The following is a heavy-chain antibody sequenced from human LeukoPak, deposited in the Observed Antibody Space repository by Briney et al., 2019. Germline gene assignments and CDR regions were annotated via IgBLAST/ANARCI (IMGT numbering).Heavy chain of an antibody. V-gene: IGHV4-30-2*01. J-gene: IGHJ5*02. CDR3: ARSVGATPVFSNWFDP. D-gene: IGHD1-26*01. CDR1: GGSISSGGYY. CDR2: IYHSGST. Sequence: PSQTLSFTCTVSGGSISSGGYYWSWIRQPPGKGLEWIGYIYHSGSTYYNPSLKRRVTISVDRSKNQFSLKLSSVTAADTAVYYCARSVGATPVFSNWFDPWGQGTLVTVSS.